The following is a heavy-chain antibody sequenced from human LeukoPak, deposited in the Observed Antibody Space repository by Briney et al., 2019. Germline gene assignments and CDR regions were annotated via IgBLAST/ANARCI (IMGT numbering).Heavy chain of an antibody. CDR1: GFTFDDYA. CDR2: ISWNSGSI. D-gene: IGHD4-23*01. J-gene: IGHJ3*02. V-gene: IGHV3-9*03. CDR3: AKMGGGNSEAFDI. Sequence: GRSLRLSCAASGFTFDDYAMHWVRQAPGKGLEWVSGISWNSGSIGYADSVKGRLTISRDNAKNSLYLQMNSLRAEDMALYYYAKMGGGNSEAFDIWGQGTMVTVSS.